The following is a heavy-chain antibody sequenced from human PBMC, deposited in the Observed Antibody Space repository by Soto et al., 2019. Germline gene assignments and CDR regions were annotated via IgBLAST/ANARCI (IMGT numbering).Heavy chain of an antibody. CDR1: GFTFSSYW. J-gene: IGHJ6*02. D-gene: IGHD3-10*01. CDR2: INSDGSST. Sequence: GGSLRLSCAASGFTFSSYWMHWVRQAPGKGLVWVSRINSDGSSTSYADSVKGRFTISRDNAKNTLYLQMNSLRAEDTAVYYCAREGLVRGVIVYYYYGMDVWGQGTTATVSS. CDR3: AREGLVRGVIVYYYYGMDV. V-gene: IGHV3-74*01.